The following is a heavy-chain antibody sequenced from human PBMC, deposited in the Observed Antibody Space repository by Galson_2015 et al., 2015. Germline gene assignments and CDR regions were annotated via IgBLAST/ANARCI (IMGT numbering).Heavy chain of an antibody. J-gene: IGHJ3*01. CDR2: ISGSGGST. CDR3: AKLRALYDSSGEDAFHF. D-gene: IGHD3-22*01. CDR1: GFIFSNYA. Sequence: SLRLSCAASGFIFSNYAMSWVRQAPGKGLEWVSTISGSGGSTYYADSVKGRFTISRDNSKNTLSLQMNSLRAEDTALYYCAKLRALYDSSGEDAFHFWGQGTKVTVSS. V-gene: IGHV3-23*01.